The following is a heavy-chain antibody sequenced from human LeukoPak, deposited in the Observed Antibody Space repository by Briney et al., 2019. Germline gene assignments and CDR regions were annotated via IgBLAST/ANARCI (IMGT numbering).Heavy chain of an antibody. Sequence: PGRSLRLSCAASGFTFSSYAMHWVRQAPGKGLEWVAVISYDGSNKYYADSVKVRFTISRDNSKNTLYLQMNSLRAEDTAVYYCARDWDVDTAMGGQGTLVTVSS. CDR1: GFTFSSYA. J-gene: IGHJ4*02. CDR2: ISYDGSNK. V-gene: IGHV3-30-3*01. CDR3: ARDWDVDTAM. D-gene: IGHD5-18*01.